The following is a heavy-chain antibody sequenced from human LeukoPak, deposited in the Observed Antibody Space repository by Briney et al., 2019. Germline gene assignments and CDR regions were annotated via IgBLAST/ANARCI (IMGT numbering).Heavy chain of an antibody. D-gene: IGHD2-15*01. Sequence: SETLSLTCAAYGGSFSGYYWSWIRQPPGKGLEWIGEINHSGSTNYNPSLKSRVTISVDTSKNQFSLKLSSETAADTAVYYCARGSGGHYFDYWGQGTLVTVSS. J-gene: IGHJ4*02. V-gene: IGHV4-34*01. CDR1: GGSFSGYY. CDR2: INHSGST. CDR3: ARGSGGHYFDY.